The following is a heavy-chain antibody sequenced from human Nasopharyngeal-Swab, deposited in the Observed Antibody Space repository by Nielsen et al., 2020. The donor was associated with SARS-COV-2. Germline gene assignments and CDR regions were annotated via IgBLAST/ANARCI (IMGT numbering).Heavy chain of an antibody. CDR1: GFTFTSSA. Sequence: SVKVSCKASGFTFTSSAVQWVRQARGQRLEWIGWIVVGSGNTNYVQKFQERVTITRDMSTSTAYMELSSLRSEDTAVYYCAADSGYYDSSGYVFDYWGQGTLVTVSS. CDR2: IVVGSGNT. CDR3: AADSGYYDSSGYVFDY. J-gene: IGHJ4*02. D-gene: IGHD3-22*01. V-gene: IGHV1-58*01.